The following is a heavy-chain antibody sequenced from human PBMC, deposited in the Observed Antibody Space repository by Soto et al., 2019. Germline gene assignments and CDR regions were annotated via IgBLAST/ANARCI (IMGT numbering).Heavy chain of an antibody. CDR3: ARGFAIGWYTYYFDY. V-gene: IGHV4-30-2*01. J-gene: IGHJ4*02. Sequence: SETLSLTCAVSGGSISSGGYSWSWIRQPPGKGLEWIGYIYHSGSTYYNPSLKSRVTISVDTSKNQFSLKLSSVTAADTAVYYCARGFAIGWYTYYFDYWGQGPLVTVSS. D-gene: IGHD6-19*01. CDR1: GGSISSGGYS. CDR2: IYHSGST.